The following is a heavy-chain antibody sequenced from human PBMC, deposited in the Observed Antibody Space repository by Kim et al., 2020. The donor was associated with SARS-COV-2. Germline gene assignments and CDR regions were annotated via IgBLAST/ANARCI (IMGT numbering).Heavy chain of an antibody. J-gene: IGHJ6*02. V-gene: IGHV1-69*13. Sequence: SVKVSCKASGGTFSSYAISWVRQAPGQGLEWMGGIIPIFGTANYAQKFQGRVTITADESKSTAYMELSSLRSEDTAVYYCARDPQLGYCSGGSCHQYYYGMDVWGQGTTVTVSS. CDR3: ARDPQLGYCSGGSCHQYYYGMDV. D-gene: IGHD2-15*01. CDR1: GGTFSSYA. CDR2: IIPIFGTA.